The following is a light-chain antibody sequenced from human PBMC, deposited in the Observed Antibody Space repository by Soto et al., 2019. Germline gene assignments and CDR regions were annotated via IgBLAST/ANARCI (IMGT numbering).Light chain of an antibody. CDR1: SSDVGGYNF. CDR3: CSYVGSYTSDV. CDR2: DVT. Sequence: QSALTQPRSVSGSPGQSVTISCTGTSSDVGGYNFVSWYQQHPGQAPKFMIYDVTKRPSGVPDRFSGSKSGNTASLTISGLQAEDEEDYYCCSYVGSYTSDVFGTGTKLTVL. J-gene: IGLJ1*01. V-gene: IGLV2-11*01.